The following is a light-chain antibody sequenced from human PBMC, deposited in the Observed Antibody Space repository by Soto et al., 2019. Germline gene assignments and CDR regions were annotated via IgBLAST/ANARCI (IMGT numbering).Light chain of an antibody. CDR1: QSVSSNY. Sequence: EIVLTQSPGTLSLSPGERATLSCRASQSVSSNYLAWYQQEPGQAPRLLIYGASSRATGIPDRFSGSGSGTEFTLTINSLQSEDFALYYCQEYDNWPLWTFGQGTKVDIK. CDR2: GAS. V-gene: IGKV3-20*01. CDR3: QEYDNWPLWT. J-gene: IGKJ1*01.